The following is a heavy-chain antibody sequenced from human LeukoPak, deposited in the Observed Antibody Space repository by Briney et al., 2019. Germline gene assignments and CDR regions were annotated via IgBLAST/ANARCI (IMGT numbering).Heavy chain of an antibody. J-gene: IGHJ5*02. D-gene: IGHD4-17*01. Sequence: ASVKVSCKASGYTFTGYYMHWVRQAPGQGLEWMGWINPNSGGTNYAQKFQGRVTMTRDTSISTAYMELSRLRSDDTAVYYCAGDAAGGDYAEDSLYNWFDPWGQGTLVTVSS. CDR1: GYTFTGYY. CDR2: INPNSGGT. V-gene: IGHV1-2*02. CDR3: AGDAAGGDYAEDSLYNWFDP.